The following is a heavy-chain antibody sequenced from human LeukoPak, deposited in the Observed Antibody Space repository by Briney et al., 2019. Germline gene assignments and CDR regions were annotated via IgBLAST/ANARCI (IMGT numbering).Heavy chain of an antibody. J-gene: IGHJ4*02. CDR3: AKAEGFFGGYYDH. CDR2: ISWNSGSI. V-gene: IGHV3-9*01. CDR1: GFTFDDYA. D-gene: IGHD4-23*01. Sequence: PGGSLRLSCAASGFTFDDYAMHSVRQAPGKGLEWVSGISWNSGSIDYADSVKGRFTISRDNAKNSLYLQMNSLRAEDTAFYYCAKAEGFFGGYYDHWGQGTLVTVSS.